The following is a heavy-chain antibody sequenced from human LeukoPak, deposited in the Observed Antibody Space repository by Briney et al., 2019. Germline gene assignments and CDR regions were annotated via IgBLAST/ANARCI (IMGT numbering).Heavy chain of an antibody. CDR3: AKGSYYDSSGSFYFDY. CDR2: ISGSGDNT. J-gene: IGHJ4*02. CDR1: GFTFSSYG. Sequence: PGGSLRLSCAASGFTFSSYGMHWVRQAPGKGLEWVSGISGSGDNTYYADSVKGRFTISRGNSKNTLYVQVNSLGTEDTAAYYCAKGSYYDSSGSFYFDYWGQGTLVTVSS. D-gene: IGHD3-22*01. V-gene: IGHV3-23*01.